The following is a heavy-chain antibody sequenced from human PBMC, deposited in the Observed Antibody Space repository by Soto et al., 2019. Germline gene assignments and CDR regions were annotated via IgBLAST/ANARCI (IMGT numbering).Heavy chain of an antibody. CDR3: AKDIGYSYGYYFDY. V-gene: IGHV3-23*01. D-gene: IGHD5-18*01. Sequence: GGSLRLSCAASGFTFSSYAMSWVRQAPGQGLEWVSAISGSGGSTYYADSVKSRFTISRDNSKNKLYLQMNSLRAEETAVYYCAKDIGYSYGYYFDYWGQGTLVTVSS. CDR1: GFTFSSYA. J-gene: IGHJ4*02. CDR2: ISGSGGST.